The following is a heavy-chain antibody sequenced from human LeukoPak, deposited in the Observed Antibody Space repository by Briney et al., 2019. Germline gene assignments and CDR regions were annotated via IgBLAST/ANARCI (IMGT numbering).Heavy chain of an antibody. CDR1: GFTFGDYA. CDR2: IRSKAYGGTT. CDR3: TRGPETSFSDTSGYYPITFDY. Sequence: PGGSLRLSCTASGFTFGDYALSWVRQAPGTGLEWVGFIRSKAYGGTTQYAASVKGRFTISRDDSKSIAFLQMNSLKTEDTAVYYCTRGPETSFSDTSGYYPITFDYWGQGTLVTVSS. V-gene: IGHV3-49*04. J-gene: IGHJ4*02. D-gene: IGHD3-22*01.